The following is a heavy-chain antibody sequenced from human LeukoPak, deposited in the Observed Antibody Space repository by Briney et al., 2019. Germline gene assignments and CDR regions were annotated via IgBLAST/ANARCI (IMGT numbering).Heavy chain of an antibody. V-gene: IGHV3-7*01. D-gene: IGHD5-12*01. J-gene: IGHJ5*02. CDR2: INQDGSEK. CDR1: GYSSSTYW. CDR3: VACGS. Sequence: PGGSLRLSCAASGYSSSTYWMSWVRQAPGKGLEWVANINQDGSEKNYVDSVKGRFTISRDNPQNSLYLQMDSLRPEDTALYYCVACGSWGQGTLVTVSS.